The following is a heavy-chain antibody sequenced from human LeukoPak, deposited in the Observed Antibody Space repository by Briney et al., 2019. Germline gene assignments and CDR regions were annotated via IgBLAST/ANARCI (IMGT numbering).Heavy chain of an antibody. D-gene: IGHD1-26*01. J-gene: IGHJ5*02. CDR3: ARDREIVGATTWIHWFDP. Sequence: SQTLSLTCTVSGGSISSGGYYWSWIRQPAGKGLEWIGRIYTSGSTNYNPSLKSRVTMSVDTSKNQFSLKLSSVTAADTAVYYCARDREIVGATTWIHWFDPWGQGTLVTVSS. CDR2: IYTSGST. V-gene: IGHV4-61*02. CDR1: GGSISSGGYY.